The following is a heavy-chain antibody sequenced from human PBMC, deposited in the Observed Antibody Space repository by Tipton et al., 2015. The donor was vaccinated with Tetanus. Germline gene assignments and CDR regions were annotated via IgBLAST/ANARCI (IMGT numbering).Heavy chain of an antibody. Sequence: LRLSCTVSGGSISSGGYYWSWIRQHPGKGLEWIGDIYYSGSTYYNPFLKSRVTLSADTSKNQFSLKLNSGTAADTAVYYCARDQARGARGWNYFDYWGQGTLVTVSS. CDR3: ARDQARGARGWNYFDY. CDR1: GGSISSGGYY. CDR2: IYYSGST. J-gene: IGHJ4*02. V-gene: IGHV4-31*02. D-gene: IGHD1-26*01.